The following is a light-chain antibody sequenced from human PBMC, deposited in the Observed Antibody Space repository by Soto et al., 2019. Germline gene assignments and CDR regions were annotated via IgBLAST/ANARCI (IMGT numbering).Light chain of an antibody. CDR1: QIIVTH. CDR3: QQTYSTPIT. CDR2: GAS. V-gene: IGKV1-39*01. Sequence: DVLVTQSPSSLSASAGDRVTITCRASQIIVTHLSWYQQRPGKAPTLLIYGASTLQRGVPSRFSGSGSGTDFTLTISNLQPEDSATYYCQQTYSTPITFGRGTRLEIK. J-gene: IGKJ5*01.